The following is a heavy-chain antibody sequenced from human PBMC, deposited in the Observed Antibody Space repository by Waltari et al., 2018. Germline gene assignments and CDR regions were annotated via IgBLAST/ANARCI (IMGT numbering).Heavy chain of an antibody. CDR3: ASAPAEPVNDDAFDI. CDR1: GGSISSGDYY. Sequence: QVQLQESGPGLVKPSQTLSLTCTVSGGSISSGDYYWSWIRQPPGKGLEWIGYIYYSGMTYYEPPLKSRVTISGDTSKNQFSLKLGSVTAADTAVDYCASAPAEPVNDDAFDIWVQGKMVTVSS. V-gene: IGHV4-30-4*08. J-gene: IGHJ3*02. D-gene: IGHD4-17*01. CDR2: IYYSGMT.